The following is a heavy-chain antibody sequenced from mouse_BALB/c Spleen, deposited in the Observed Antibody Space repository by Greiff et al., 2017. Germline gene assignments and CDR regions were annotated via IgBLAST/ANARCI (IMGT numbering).Heavy chain of an antibody. CDR1: GFTFTDYY. D-gene: IGHD2-3*01. CDR3: ARPDGSYWYFDV. CDR2: IRNKANGYTT. V-gene: IGHV7-3*02. J-gene: IGHJ1*01. Sequence: EVKLQESGGGLVQPGGSLRLSCATSGFTFTDYYMSWVRQPPGKALEWLGFIRNKANGYTTEYSASVKGRFTISRDNSQSILYLQMNTLRAEDSATYYGARPDGSYWYFDVWGAGTTVTVSS.